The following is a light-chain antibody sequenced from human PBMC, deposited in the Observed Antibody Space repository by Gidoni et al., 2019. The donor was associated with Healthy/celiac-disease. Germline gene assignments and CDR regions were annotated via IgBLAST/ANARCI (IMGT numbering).Light chain of an antibody. V-gene: IGKV1-39*01. CDR2: AAS. Sequence: DIQMTQSPSSLSASVGDRVTITCRANQSISSYLNWYQQKPGKAPKLLIYAASSLQSGVPSMFSGSGSGTDATITISSLQAEDFATYYCQQSYSTPPTFXHXTKVDIK. CDR1: QSISSY. J-gene: IGKJ3*01. CDR3: QQSYSTPPT.